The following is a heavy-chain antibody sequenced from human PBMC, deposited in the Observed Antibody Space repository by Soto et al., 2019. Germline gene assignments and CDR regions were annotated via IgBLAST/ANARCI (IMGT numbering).Heavy chain of an antibody. Sequence: QVQLQESGPGLVKPSGTLSLTCAVSGGSINSSNWWSWVRQPPGKGLEWIGEIYHSGSTNYNPSLKGRVTISVDKPKHQFSLKLSSVTAADTAVYYCAMRDTVMGGQNCDYWGQGTLVTVSS. CDR3: AMRDTVMGGQNCDY. CDR2: IYHSGST. D-gene: IGHD5-18*01. J-gene: IGHJ4*02. V-gene: IGHV4-4*02. CDR1: GGSINSSNW.